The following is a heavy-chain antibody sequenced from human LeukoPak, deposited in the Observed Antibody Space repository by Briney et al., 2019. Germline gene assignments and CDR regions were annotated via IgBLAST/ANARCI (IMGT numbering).Heavy chain of an antibody. CDR3: ATRASGRRDFDY. V-gene: IGHV4-59*08. J-gene: IGHJ4*02. CDR1: NGSISSYY. CDR2: IYYSGST. Sequence: SETLSLTCTVSNGSISSYYWSWIRQPPGKGLEWIGYIYYSGSTNYNPSLKSRVTISVDTSKNQFSLKLSSVTAADTAVYYCATRASGRRDFDYWGQGTLVTVSS. D-gene: IGHD3-10*01.